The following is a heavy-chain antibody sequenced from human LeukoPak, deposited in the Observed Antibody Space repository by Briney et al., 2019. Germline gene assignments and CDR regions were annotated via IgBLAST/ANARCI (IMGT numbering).Heavy chain of an antibody. CDR1: GFTFSDYA. CDR3: ARKGAAGPRYANWFDP. Sequence: PGGSLRLSCTASGFTFSDYAMSWVRQAPGKGLEWVSGISGSGGSIRYADSVKGRFTISRDNSKNTLYLQMNSLRAEDTAVYYCARKGAAGPRYANWFDPWGQGTLVTVSS. CDR2: ISGSGGSI. D-gene: IGHD6-13*01. J-gene: IGHJ5*02. V-gene: IGHV3-23*01.